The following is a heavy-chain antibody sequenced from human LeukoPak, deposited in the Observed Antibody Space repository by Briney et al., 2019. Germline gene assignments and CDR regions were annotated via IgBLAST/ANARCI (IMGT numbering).Heavy chain of an antibody. CDR3: ARDFVPINTVRGVKGQYYFDY. D-gene: IGHD3-10*01. Sequence: ASVKVSCKASGGTFSNYTISWVRQAPGQGLEWMGGIIPIFGTANYTQKFQGRVTITADESTSTAYMELSSLRSEYTAVYYCARDFVPINTVRGVKGQYYFDYWGQGTLVTVSS. CDR1: GGTFSNYT. CDR2: IIPIFGTA. J-gene: IGHJ4*02. V-gene: IGHV1-69*13.